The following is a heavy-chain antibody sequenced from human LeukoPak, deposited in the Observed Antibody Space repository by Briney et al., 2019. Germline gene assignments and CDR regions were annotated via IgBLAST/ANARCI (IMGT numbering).Heavy chain of an antibody. D-gene: IGHD6-13*01. V-gene: IGHV3-30*01. CDR3: AFIAAAASIYYYYMDV. J-gene: IGHJ6*03. CDR1: GFTFSSYA. Sequence: GGSLRLSCAASGFTFSSYAMSWVRQAPGKGLEWVAVISYDGSNKYYADSVKGRFTISRDNSKNTLYLQMNSLRAEDTAVYYCAFIAAAASIYYYYMDVWGKGTTVTVSS. CDR2: ISYDGSNK.